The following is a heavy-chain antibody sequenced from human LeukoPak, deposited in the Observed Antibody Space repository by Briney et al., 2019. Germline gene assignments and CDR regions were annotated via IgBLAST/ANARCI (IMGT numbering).Heavy chain of an antibody. D-gene: IGHD3-10*01. Sequence: ASVKVSCKASGYTFTSYDINWVRQAPGQGLEWMGWISAYNGNTNYAQKLQGRVTMTTDTSTSTAYMELRSLRSDDTAVYYCARDRGLLWFGEPQIDYWGQGTLVTVSS. CDR1: GYTFTSYD. CDR3: ARDRGLLWFGEPQIDY. CDR2: ISAYNGNT. J-gene: IGHJ4*02. V-gene: IGHV1-18*01.